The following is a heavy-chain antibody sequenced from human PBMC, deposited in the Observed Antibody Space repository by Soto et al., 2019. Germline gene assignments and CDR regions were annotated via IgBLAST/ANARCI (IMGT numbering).Heavy chain of an antibody. CDR3: ARDRTGGNDAFDI. D-gene: IGHD2-8*02. CDR2: IYYSGST. Sequence: SETLSLTCAVYGGSFSGHYWTWIRQPPGKGLEWIGYIYYSGSTNYNPSLKSRVTISVDTSKNQFSLKLSSVTAADTAVYYCARDRTGGNDAFDIWGQGTMVTVSS. CDR1: GGSFSGHY. V-gene: IGHV4-59*11. J-gene: IGHJ3*02.